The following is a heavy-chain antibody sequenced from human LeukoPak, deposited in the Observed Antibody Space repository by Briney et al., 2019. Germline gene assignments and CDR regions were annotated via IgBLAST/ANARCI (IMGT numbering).Heavy chain of an antibody. CDR2: ISYSGST. CDR1: GGSISSSSFY. D-gene: IGHD3-22*01. J-gene: IGHJ5*02. Sequence: SETLSLTCSVSGGSISSSSFYWGWIRQPPGKGLEWIGSISYSGSTYYNPSLKSRVTISVDTSKNQFSLKLSSVTAADTAVYYCARGVTMIGRLRFDPWGQGTLVTVSS. V-gene: IGHV4-39*07. CDR3: ARGVTMIGRLRFDP.